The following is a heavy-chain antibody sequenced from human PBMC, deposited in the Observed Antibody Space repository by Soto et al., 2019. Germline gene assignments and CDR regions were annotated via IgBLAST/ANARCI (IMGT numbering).Heavy chain of an antibody. Sequence: QVQLVESGGGVVQPGRSLRLSCAASGFTFSSYGMHWVRQAPGKGLEWVAVIWYDGSNKYYADSVKGRFTISRDNSKNTLYLQMNSPRAEDTAVYYCARGAVMDIDYWGQGTLVTVSS. D-gene: IGHD2-2*03. V-gene: IGHV3-33*01. J-gene: IGHJ4*02. CDR1: GFTFSSYG. CDR3: ARGAVMDIDY. CDR2: IWYDGSNK.